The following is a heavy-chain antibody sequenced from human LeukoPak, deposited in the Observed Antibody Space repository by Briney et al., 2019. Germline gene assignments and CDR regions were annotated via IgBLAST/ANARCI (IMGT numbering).Heavy chain of an antibody. J-gene: IGHJ6*02. CDR1: GFTFDDYA. V-gene: IGHV3-9*01. D-gene: IGHD1-26*01. Sequence: GGSLRLSCAASGFTFDDYAMQWVRQAPGKGLEWVSGISWNSGSIGYADSVKGRFTISRDNAKNSLYLQMNSLRAEDTALYYCAKERAPVGGMDVWGQGTTVTVSS. CDR3: AKERAPVGGMDV. CDR2: ISWNSGSI.